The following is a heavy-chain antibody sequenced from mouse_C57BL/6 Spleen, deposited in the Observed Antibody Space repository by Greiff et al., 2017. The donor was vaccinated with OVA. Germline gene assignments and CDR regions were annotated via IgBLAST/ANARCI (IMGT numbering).Heavy chain of an antibody. D-gene: IGHD4-1*01. CDR1: GYTFTSYW. CDR2: IDPSDSYT. J-gene: IGHJ4*01. V-gene: IGHV1-50*01. Sequence: QVQLQQPGAELVKPGASVKLSCKASGYTFTSYWMQWVKQRPGQGLEWIGEIDPSDSYTNYNQKFKGKATLTVDTSSSTAYMQLSSLTSEDSAVYYCASWGLGQEYYCAMDYWGQGTSVTVSS. CDR3: ASWGLGQEYYCAMDY.